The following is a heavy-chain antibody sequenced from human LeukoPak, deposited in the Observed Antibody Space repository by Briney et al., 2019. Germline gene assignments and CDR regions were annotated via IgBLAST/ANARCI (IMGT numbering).Heavy chain of an antibody. CDR1: GFTFSGYG. CDR2: IRYDESSK. J-gene: IGHJ6*04. D-gene: IGHD3-10*02. Sequence: GGSLRLSCAASGFTFSGYGMHWVRQAPGKGLEGVAFIRYDESSKYHEDSVKGRFTLSRDNAKKSLYLQMNSLRAEDTAVYYCAELGITMIGGVWGKGTTVTISS. CDR3: AELGITMIGGV. V-gene: IGHV3-30*02.